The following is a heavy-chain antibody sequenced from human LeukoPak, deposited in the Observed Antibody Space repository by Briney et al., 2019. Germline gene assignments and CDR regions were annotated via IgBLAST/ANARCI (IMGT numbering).Heavy chain of an antibody. CDR2: IYYSGST. V-gene: IGHV4-59*01. Sequence: SETLSLTSTVSGGSISSYYWSWIRQPPGKGLEWIGYIYYSGSTNYNPSLKSRVTISVDMSKNQFSLKLSSVTAADTAVYYCAGLVGRYSSGLYYYYFDYWGQGTLVTVSS. D-gene: IGHD3-22*01. CDR3: AGLVGRYSSGLYYYYFDY. J-gene: IGHJ4*02. CDR1: GGSISSYY.